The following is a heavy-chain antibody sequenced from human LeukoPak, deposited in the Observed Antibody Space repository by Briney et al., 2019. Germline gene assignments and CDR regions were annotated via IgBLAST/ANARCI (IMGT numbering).Heavy chain of an antibody. CDR1: GYTFTGYY. V-gene: IGHV1-2*02. CDR2: INPHSGGT. Sequence: ASVKVSCKASGYTFTGYYIHWVRQAPGKGLEWMGWINPHSGGTNYAQKFQGGVTMTRDTSITTAYMELSSLRSDDTAVYYCARDVGEYCSSTNCYASHYWGQGTLVTVSS. J-gene: IGHJ4*02. D-gene: IGHD2-2*01. CDR3: ARDVGEYCSSTNCYASHY.